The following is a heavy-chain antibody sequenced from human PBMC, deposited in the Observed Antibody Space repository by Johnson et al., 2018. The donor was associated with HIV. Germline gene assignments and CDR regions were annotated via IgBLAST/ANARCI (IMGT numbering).Heavy chain of an antibody. J-gene: IGHJ3*01. CDR1: GFTVSSNY. Sequence: EVQLVESGGGVIQPGGSLGLSCAASGFTVSSNYMSWVRQAPGKGLEWVSVIYSGGSTYYADSVQGRFTISRDNSKNTLYLQMNSLRPEDTGIYYCARGGASGAFDVWGQGTLVTVSS. CDR2: IYSGGST. D-gene: IGHD1-26*01. CDR3: ARGGASGAFDV. V-gene: IGHV3-66*03.